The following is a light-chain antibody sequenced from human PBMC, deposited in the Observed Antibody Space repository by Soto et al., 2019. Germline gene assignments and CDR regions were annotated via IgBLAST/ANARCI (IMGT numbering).Light chain of an antibody. V-gene: IGLV4-69*01. CDR3: QTWATGSYV. CDR1: SGHSNYA. CDR2: VNSDGRH. J-gene: IGLJ1*01. Sequence: QSVLTQSPSASASLGASVKLTCTLSSGHSNYAIAWHQQQSEKGPRYLMKVNSDGRHSKGDGIPDRFSGSSSGAERYLSISSLQSEDEADYYCQTWATGSYVFGTGTKLTVL.